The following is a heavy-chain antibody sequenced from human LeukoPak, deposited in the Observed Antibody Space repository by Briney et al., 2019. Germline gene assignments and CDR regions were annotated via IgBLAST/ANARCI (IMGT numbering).Heavy chain of an antibody. D-gene: IGHD6-19*01. CDR1: GFTFSTYA. Sequence: GGSLRLSCAASGFTFSTYAMSWVRQASGKGLEWVSTIGGSGGGTYYAESVKGRFIISRDTSKNTLFLQMNSLRAEDTALYYCARNDFGSGWLGDYWGQGTLVTVFS. CDR2: IGGSGGGT. V-gene: IGHV3-23*01. J-gene: IGHJ4*02. CDR3: ARNDFGSGWLGDY.